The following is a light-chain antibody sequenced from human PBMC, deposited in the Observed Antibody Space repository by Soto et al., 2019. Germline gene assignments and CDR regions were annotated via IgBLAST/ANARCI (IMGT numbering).Light chain of an antibody. J-gene: IGLJ3*02. Sequence: QSALTQPRSVSGSPGQSVTISCTGTNSDVGGYNFVSWYQQLPGKAPKLMISAVSQRPSGVPDRFSGSKSGNTASLTISGLQADDEADYFCCSYTDSDIWVFGGGTKVTVL. CDR3: CSYTDSDIWV. V-gene: IGLV2-11*01. CDR2: AVS. CDR1: NSDVGGYNF.